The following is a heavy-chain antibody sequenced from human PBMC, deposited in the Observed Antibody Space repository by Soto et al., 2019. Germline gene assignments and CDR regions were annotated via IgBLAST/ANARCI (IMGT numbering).Heavy chain of an antibody. J-gene: IGHJ4*02. CDR2: IYYSGST. Sequence: SETLSLTCTVSGGSTSSYYWSWIRQPPGKGLEWIGYIYYSGSTNYNPSLKSRVTISVDTSKNQFSLKLSSVTAADTAVYYCARSYYYGSGSYYFDYWGPGTLVTVSS. CDR3: ARSYYYGSGSYYFDY. V-gene: IGHV4-59*01. D-gene: IGHD3-10*01. CDR1: GGSTSSYY.